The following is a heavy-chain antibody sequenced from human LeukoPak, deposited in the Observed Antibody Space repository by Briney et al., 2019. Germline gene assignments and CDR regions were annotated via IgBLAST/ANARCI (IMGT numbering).Heavy chain of an antibody. CDR2: IYPGDSDT. J-gene: IGHJ6*02. Sequence: GESLKVSCKGSGYSFTSYWIGWVRQMPGKGLEWMGIIYPGDSDTRYSPSFQGQVTISADKSISTAYLQWSSLKASDTAMYYCARLYNDCSGGSCYYYYYYGMDVWGQGTTVTVSS. CDR1: GYSFTSYW. D-gene: IGHD2-15*01. V-gene: IGHV5-51*01. CDR3: ARLYNDCSGGSCYYYYYYGMDV.